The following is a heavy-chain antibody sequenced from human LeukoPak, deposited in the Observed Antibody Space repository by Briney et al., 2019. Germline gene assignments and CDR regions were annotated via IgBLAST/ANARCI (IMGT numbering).Heavy chain of an antibody. CDR3: AREMWSERYYGSGSPPPS. CDR2: IVPIFGTA. Sequence: SVKVSCKASGGTFSSYAISWVRQAPGQGLEWMGGIVPIFGTANYAQTFQGRVTITADESTSTAYMELSSLRSEDTAVYYCAREMWSERYYGSGSPPPSWGQGTLVTVSS. V-gene: IGHV1-69*13. CDR1: GGTFSSYA. D-gene: IGHD3-10*01. J-gene: IGHJ5*02.